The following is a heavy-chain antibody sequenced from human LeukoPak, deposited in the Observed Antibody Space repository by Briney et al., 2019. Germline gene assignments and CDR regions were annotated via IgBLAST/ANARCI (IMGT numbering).Heavy chain of an antibody. J-gene: IGHJ4*02. CDR2: ISYSGST. D-gene: IGHD3-10*01. CDR3: ARHLDYYGSGSYEY. CDR1: GRSISPYH. V-gene: IGHV4-59*08. Sequence: ADTLSLMCALSGRSISPYHWTWIRQPPGKGLEWIGYISYSGSTNYNPSLKSRVTISINTPKSQFSLKLGSVTAADTGGYYCARHLDYYGSGSYEYWGQGTLVTVSS.